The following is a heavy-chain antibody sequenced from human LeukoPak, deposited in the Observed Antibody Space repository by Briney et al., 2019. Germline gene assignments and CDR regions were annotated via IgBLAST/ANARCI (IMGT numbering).Heavy chain of an antibody. CDR1: GFTFSSYA. Sequence: PGGSLRLSCAASGFTFSSYAMHWVRQAPGKGLEWMAVISYDGSNKYYADSVKGRFTISRDNSKNTLYLQMNSLRAEDTAVYYCARDLIHTMIVVGYWGQGTLVTVSS. D-gene: IGHD3-22*01. V-gene: IGHV3-30-3*01. CDR3: ARDLIHTMIVVGY. J-gene: IGHJ4*02. CDR2: ISYDGSNK.